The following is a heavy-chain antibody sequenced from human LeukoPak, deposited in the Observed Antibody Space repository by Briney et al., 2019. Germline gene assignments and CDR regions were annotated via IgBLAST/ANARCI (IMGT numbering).Heavy chain of an antibody. D-gene: IGHD6-19*01. CDR3: ANAGYSTGCPTY. CDR2: IHYDGSNT. CDR1: GFTFSNYG. Sequence: GGSLRLSCAASGFTFSNYGMHWVRQAPGKGLEWVAFIHYDGSNTYYADSVKGRFSISRDNSKNTLFLQMNSLRGDDTAVYSCANAGYSTGCPTYWAQGTLVTVSS. J-gene: IGHJ4*02. V-gene: IGHV3-30*02.